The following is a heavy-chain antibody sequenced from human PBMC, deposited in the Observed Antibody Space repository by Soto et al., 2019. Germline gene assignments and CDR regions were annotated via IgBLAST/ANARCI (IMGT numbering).Heavy chain of an antibody. V-gene: IGHV3-23*01. CDR1: GFTFSSYA. J-gene: IGHJ4*02. D-gene: IGHD2-2*01. Sequence: GGSLRLSCAASGFTFSSYAMSWVRQTPGKGLEWVSAISGSGGSTYYADSVKGRFTISRDNSKNTLYLQMNSLRAEDTAVYYCAKDKFWYCSSTSCLDTSSGTILDYWGQGTLVTVSS. CDR2: ISGSGGST. CDR3: AKDKFWYCSSTSCLDTSSGTILDY.